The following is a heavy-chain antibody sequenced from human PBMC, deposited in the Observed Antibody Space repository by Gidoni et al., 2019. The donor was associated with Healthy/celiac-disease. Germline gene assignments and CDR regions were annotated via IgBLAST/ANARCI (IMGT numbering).Heavy chain of an antibody. J-gene: IGHJ4*02. V-gene: IGHV3-23*01. CDR3: AKVHDYGDFFDY. D-gene: IGHD4-17*01. CDR1: GFTFSSYA. CDR2: ISGSGGST. Sequence: EVQLLESGGGLVQPWGSLRLSCAASGFTFSSYAMSWVRQAPGKGLEWVSAISGSGGSTYYADAVKGRFTISRDNSKNTLYLQMNSLRAEDTAVYYCAKVHDYGDFFDYWGQGTLVTVSS.